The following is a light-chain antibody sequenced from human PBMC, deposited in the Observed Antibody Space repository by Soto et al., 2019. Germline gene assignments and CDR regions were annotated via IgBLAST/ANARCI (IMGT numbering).Light chain of an antibody. CDR2: GYN. V-gene: IGLV1-40*01. J-gene: IGLJ2*01. CDR1: SSNIGAGYG. Sequence: QSALTQPPSVSGAPGQRVTISCTGSSSNIGAGYGLNWYQQLPGTAPKLLIYGYNNRPSGVPDRFSGSKSGTSASLAITGLQAEDEADYYCQSYDTSLSGSVFGGGTKLTVL. CDR3: QSYDTSLSGSV.